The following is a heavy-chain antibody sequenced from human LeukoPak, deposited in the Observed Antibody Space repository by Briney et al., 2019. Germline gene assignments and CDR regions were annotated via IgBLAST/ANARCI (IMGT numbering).Heavy chain of an antibody. CDR3: ARRDSSVYLDWYFDL. V-gene: IGHV5-51*01. Sequence: GESLKISCKTSGYNFLNYWIGWVRQMPGKGLEWMGIIYSDDSHTRYSPSFEGQVSISVDKSSGTAYLQWSTLKASDSAIYYCARRDSSVYLDWYFDLWGRGTLVTVSS. CDR1: GYNFLNYW. CDR2: IYSDDSHT. D-gene: IGHD3-22*01. J-gene: IGHJ2*01.